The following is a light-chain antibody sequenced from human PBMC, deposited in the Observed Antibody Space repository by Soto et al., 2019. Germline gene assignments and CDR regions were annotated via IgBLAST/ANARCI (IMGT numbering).Light chain of an antibody. Sequence: EIVLTQSPGTLSLSPGERATLSCSASQSVSSSYLAWYQQKPGQAPRLLIYGASSRATGIPDRFSGSGSGTDFTLTVSRLEPEDFEVYYCQQYGSAPETFGQGTKVGI. CDR1: QSVSSSY. J-gene: IGKJ1*01. V-gene: IGKV3-20*01. CDR3: QQYGSAPET. CDR2: GAS.